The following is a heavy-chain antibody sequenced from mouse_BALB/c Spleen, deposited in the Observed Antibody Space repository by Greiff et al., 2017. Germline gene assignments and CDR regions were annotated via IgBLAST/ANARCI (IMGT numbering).Heavy chain of an antibody. CDR1: GFTFSSYG. J-gene: IGHJ2*01. CDR3: AREDYGIDY. Sequence: EVQGVESGGGLVQPGGSLKLSCAASGFTFSSYGMSWVRQTPDKRLELVATINSNGGSTYYPDSVKGRFTISRDNAKNTLYLQMSSLKSEDTAMYYCAREDYGIDYWGQGTTLTVSS. D-gene: IGHD2-1*01. CDR2: INSNGGST. V-gene: IGHV5-6-3*01.